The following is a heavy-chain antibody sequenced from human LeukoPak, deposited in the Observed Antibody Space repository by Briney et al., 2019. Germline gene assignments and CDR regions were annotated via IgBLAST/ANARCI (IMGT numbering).Heavy chain of an antibody. CDR3: ARLVATTGRLYFDY. Sequence: GGSLRLSCAASGFTVSSNYMGWVRQAPGKGLEYVSVIYSGGNTYYAGSVKGRFTISRDNSKNTVYLQMNSLRAEDTAVFYCARLVATTGRLYFDYWGQGNLVTVSP. D-gene: IGHD1-1*01. J-gene: IGHJ4*02. CDR1: GFTVSSNY. V-gene: IGHV3-53*01. CDR2: IYSGGNT.